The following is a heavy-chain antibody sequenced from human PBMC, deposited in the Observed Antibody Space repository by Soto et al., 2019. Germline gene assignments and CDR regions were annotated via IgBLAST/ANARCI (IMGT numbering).Heavy chain of an antibody. D-gene: IGHD6-13*01. CDR1: GGPISSGGYY. J-gene: IGHJ4*02. CDR3: ARVHSSSWYEDGAYFDY. Sequence: QVQLQESGPGLVKPSQTLSLTCTVSGGPISSGGYYWSWIRQHPGKGLEWIGYIYYSGSTYYNPSLKSRVTISVDTSKNQFSLKLSSVTAADTAVYYCARVHSSSWYEDGAYFDYWGQGTLVTVSS. CDR2: IYYSGST. V-gene: IGHV4-31*03.